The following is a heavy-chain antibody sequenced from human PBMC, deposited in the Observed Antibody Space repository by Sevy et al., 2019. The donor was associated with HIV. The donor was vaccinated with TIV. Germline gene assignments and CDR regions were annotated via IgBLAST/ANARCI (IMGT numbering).Heavy chain of an antibody. CDR3: ARDKGFDFWSGYYKGYYYYGMDV. D-gene: IGHD3-3*01. Sequence: ASVKVSCKASGYTFTSYGISWVRQAPGQGLEWMGWISAYNGNTNYAQKLQGRVTMTTDTSTSTAYMELRSLRSDDTAVCYCARDKGFDFWSGYYKGYYYYGMDVWGQGTTVTVSS. J-gene: IGHJ6*02. V-gene: IGHV1-18*01. CDR1: GYTFTSYG. CDR2: ISAYNGNT.